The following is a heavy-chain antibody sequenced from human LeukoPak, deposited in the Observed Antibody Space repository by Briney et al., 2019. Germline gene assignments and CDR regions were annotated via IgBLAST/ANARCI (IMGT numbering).Heavy chain of an antibody. V-gene: IGHV1-3*01. D-gene: IGHD2-2*01. CDR3: ASFGVVPAAPFDP. Sequence: ASVKVSCKASGYTFTSYAMHWVRQAPRQRLEWMGWINAGNGNTKYSQKFQGRVTITRDTSASTAYMELSSLRSEETAVYYCASFGVVPAAPFDPWGQGTLVTVSS. J-gene: IGHJ5*02. CDR2: INAGNGNT. CDR1: GYTFTSYA.